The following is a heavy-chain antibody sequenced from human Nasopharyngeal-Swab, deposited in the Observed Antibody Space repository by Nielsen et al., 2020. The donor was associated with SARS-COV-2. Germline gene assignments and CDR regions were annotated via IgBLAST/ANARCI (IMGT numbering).Heavy chain of an antibody. J-gene: IGHJ5*02. CDR2: ISAYNGNT. V-gene: IGHV1-18*01. Sequence: ASAKVSCKASGYTFTSYGISWVRQAPGQGLEWMGWISAYNGNTNYAQKLQGRVTMTTDTSTSTAYMELRSLRSDDTAVYYCARDNIDVVVPAAMWVGWFDPWGQGTLVTVSS. CDR3: ARDNIDVVVPAAMWVGWFDP. CDR1: GYTFTSYG. D-gene: IGHD2-2*01.